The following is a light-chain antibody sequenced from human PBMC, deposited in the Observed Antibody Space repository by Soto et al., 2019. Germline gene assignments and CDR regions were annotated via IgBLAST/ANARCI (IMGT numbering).Light chain of an antibody. V-gene: IGKV1-33*01. CDR1: QDISKY. CDR2: DAS. Sequence: DIQMTQTPSSLSASVGDRVTITCQASQDISKYLNWYQQKPGKAPKLLIYDASNLETGVPSKFSGRGSCTNFTFTISSLQPEDIATYYCQQYENGPLTFGRGTKVDIK. J-gene: IGKJ4*01. CDR3: QQYENGPLT.